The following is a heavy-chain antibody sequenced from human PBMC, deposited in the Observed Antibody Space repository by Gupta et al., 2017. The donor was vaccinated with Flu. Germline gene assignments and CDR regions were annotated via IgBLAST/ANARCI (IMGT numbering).Heavy chain of an antibody. V-gene: IGHV5-51*03. CDR2: IHPLDSDT. J-gene: IGHJ5*02. D-gene: IGHD3-10*01. CDR1: GYKFSNYW. CDR3: VKGGSSPFNWFDP. Sequence: EEQLVQSGAEVKKPGESLQISCNATGYKFSNYWIAWVRRMPGKGLEWMGLIHPLDSDTKYSPSFQGQVTFSVDKSIDTAFLQWSSLKASDTAIYYCVKGGSSPFNWFDPWGQGTLVTVSS.